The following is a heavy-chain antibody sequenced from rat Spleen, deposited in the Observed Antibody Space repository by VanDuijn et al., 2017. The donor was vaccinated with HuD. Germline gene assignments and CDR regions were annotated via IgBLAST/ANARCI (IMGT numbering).Heavy chain of an antibody. CDR2: VRYNGDI. J-gene: IGHJ2*01. D-gene: IGHD4-3*01. CDR1: GFSLISYN. Sequence: QVQLKESGPGLEHPSQTLSLTCTVSGFSLISYNVHWVRQPPGEGLEWMGRVRYNGDISYNSDFKSRLSISRDTSKKQVFLKMNSLQTDDTGTYYCAREGYNSGPDYWGQGVMVTVSS. CDR3: AREGYNSGPDY. V-gene: IGHV2-63*01.